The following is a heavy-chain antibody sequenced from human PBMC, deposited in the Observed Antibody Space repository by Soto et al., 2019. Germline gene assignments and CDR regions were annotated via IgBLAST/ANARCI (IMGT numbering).Heavy chain of an antibody. CDR2: IYYSGST. D-gene: IGHD3-22*01. V-gene: IGHV4-61*01. Sequence: SETLRHTSTVAEGTVRSGSYYWSWIRQPPGKGLEWIGYIYYSGSTNYNPSLKSRVTISVDTSKNQFSLKLSSVTAADTAVYYCARGRRYYYDSSGYYSFDYWGQGTLVTVSS. CDR3: ARGRRYYYDSSGYYSFDY. CDR1: EGTVRSGSYY. J-gene: IGHJ4*02.